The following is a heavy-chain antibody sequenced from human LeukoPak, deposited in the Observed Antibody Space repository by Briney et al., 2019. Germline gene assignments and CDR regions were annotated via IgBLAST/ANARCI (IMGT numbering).Heavy chain of an antibody. CDR2: IYYSGST. V-gene: IGHV4-59*13. CDR1: GGSISSYY. Sequence: SETLSLTCTVSGGSISSYYWSWIRQIPGKGLEWIGYIYYSGSTNYNPSLKSRVTISVDTSKNQFSLKLSSVTAADTAVYYCARISTVTTWSFGYWGQGTLVTVSS. CDR3: ARISTVTTWSFGY. J-gene: IGHJ4*02. D-gene: IGHD4-11*01.